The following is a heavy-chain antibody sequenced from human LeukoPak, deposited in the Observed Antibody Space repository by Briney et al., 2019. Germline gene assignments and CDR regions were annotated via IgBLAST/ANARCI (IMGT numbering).Heavy chain of an antibody. Sequence: SETLSLTCTVSGGSISSSSYYWGWIRQPPGKGLEGIGSIYYSGSTYYNSSLKSRVTISVDTSKNQFSLKLSSVTAADTAVYYCARLRYCSSTSCRPTYYYYYYTDVWGKGTTVTVSS. CDR3: ARLRYCSSTSCRPTYYYYYYTDV. CDR2: IYYSGST. J-gene: IGHJ6*03. D-gene: IGHD2-2*01. CDR1: GGSISSSSYY. V-gene: IGHV4-39*01.